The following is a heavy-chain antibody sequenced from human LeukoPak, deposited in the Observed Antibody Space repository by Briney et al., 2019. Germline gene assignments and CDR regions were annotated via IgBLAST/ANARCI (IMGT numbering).Heavy chain of an antibody. CDR3: ASSRNDFWSGYGDY. J-gene: IGHJ4*02. V-gene: IGHV4-39*01. Sequence: SETLSLTCTVSGGSISSSSYYWGWIRQPPGKGLEWIGSIYYSGSTYYNPSLKSRVTISVDTSKNQFSLKLSSVTAADTAVYYCASSRNDFWSGYGDYWRQGTLVTVSS. CDR1: GGSISSSSYY. D-gene: IGHD3-3*01. CDR2: IYYSGST.